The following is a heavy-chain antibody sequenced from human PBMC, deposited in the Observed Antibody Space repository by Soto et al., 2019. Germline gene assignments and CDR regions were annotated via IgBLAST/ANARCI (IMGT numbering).Heavy chain of an antibody. CDR2: IIPIYGKP. CDR3: GRGRYSCGYYYGFYFGS. J-gene: IGHJ4*02. D-gene: IGHD3-22*01. V-gene: IGHV1-69*01. Sequence: VQLIQSGAEVKKPGSSVKVSCRASGGTFSRFGVNWVRQAPGQGLEWMGEIIPIYGKPNYAQKFQCRATITADGPAGTADMDLTSLRPGDTAVYYCGRGRYSCGYYYGFYFGSWGRGTLVTVSS. CDR1: GGTFSRFG.